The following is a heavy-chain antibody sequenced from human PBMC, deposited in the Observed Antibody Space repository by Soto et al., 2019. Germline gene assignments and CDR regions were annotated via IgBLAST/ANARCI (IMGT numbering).Heavy chain of an antibody. J-gene: IGHJ5*02. V-gene: IGHV3-48*03. CDR3: ASLDHYDILTGSEA. Sequence: GGSLRLSCAASGFTFSSYEMNWVRQAPGKGLEWVSYISSSGSTIYYADSVKGRFTISRDNAKNSLYLQMNSLRAEDTAVYYCASLDHYDILTGSEAWGQGTLVTV. CDR1: GFTFSSYE. CDR2: ISSSGSTI. D-gene: IGHD3-9*01.